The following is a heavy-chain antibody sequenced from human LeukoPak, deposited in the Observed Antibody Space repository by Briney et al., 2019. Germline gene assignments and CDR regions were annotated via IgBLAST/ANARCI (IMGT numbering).Heavy chain of an antibody. V-gene: IGHV4-59*01. CDR1: GGSISSYY. Sequence: PSETLSLTCTVSGGSISSYYWSWIRQPPGKGLEWIGYIYYSGSTNYNPSLKSRVTISVDTSKNQFSLKLSSVTAADTAVYYCASRGGSYRSVPRYWGQGTLVTVSS. CDR3: ASRGGSYRSVPRY. CDR2: IYYSGST. J-gene: IGHJ4*02. D-gene: IGHD3-16*02.